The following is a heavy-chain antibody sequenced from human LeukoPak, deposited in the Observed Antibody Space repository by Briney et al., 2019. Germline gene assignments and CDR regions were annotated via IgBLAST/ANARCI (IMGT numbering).Heavy chain of an antibody. CDR2: IWYDGSNK. Sequence: PGGSLRLSCAASGFTFSSYGMHWVRQAPGKGLEWVADIWYDGSNKYYADSVKGRFTISRDNSKNTLYLQMNSLRAEDTAVYYCARVLSQYYYYYGMDVWGQGTTVTVSS. V-gene: IGHV3-33*01. J-gene: IGHJ6*02. CDR3: ARVLSQYYYYYGMDV. D-gene: IGHD3-10*01. CDR1: GFTFSSYG.